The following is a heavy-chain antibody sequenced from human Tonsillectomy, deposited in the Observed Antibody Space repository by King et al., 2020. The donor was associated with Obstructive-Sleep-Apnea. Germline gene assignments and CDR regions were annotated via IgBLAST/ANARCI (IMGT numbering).Heavy chain of an antibody. CDR2: INGDGTIR. J-gene: IGHJ6*02. CDR3: ARVDYGLWSPRRFYHGMDV. Sequence: VQLVESGGGLVQPGGSMRLSCSGSGFNFASSWMHWVRQAPGKGLVWVSEINGDGTIRNYADSVRGRFTISSDNAKHTVYLQMNSLRVDDTAAYYCARVDYGLWSPRRFYHGMDVWGRGTTVTVSS. D-gene: IGHD3-3*01. CDR1: GFNFASSW. V-gene: IGHV3-74*01.